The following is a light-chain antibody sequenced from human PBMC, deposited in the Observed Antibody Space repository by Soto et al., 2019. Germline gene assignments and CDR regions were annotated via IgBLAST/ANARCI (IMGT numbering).Light chain of an antibody. J-gene: IGKJ1*01. CDR3: LQDYNYPPT. CDR2: AAS. CDR1: QGIRND. Sequence: AIQMTQSPSSLSASVGDRVTITCRTSQGIRNDLGWYQQKPGKAPKLLIYAASSLQSGVPSRFSGSGSGTDFTITISSLQPEDFATYYCLQDYNYPPTFGQGTKVEIK. V-gene: IGKV1-6*01.